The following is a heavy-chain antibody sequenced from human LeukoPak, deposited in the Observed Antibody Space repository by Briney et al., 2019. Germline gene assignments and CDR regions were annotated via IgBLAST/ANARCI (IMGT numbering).Heavy chain of an antibody. CDR1: GFTFSSYS. V-gene: IGHV3-48*01. D-gene: IGHD5-12*01. J-gene: IGHJ4*02. CDR3: ASRGYSGYGHFDY. Sequence: GGSLRLSCAASGFTFSSYSMNWVRQAPGKGLEWVSYISSSSSTIYYADSVKGRFTISRDNAKNSLYLQMNSLRAEDTAVYYCASRGYSGYGHFDYWGQGTLVTVSS. CDR2: ISSSSSTI.